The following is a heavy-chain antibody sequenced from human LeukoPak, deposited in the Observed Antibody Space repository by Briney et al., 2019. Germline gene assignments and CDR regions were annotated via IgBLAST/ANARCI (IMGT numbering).Heavy chain of an antibody. D-gene: IGHD3-3*01. Sequence: GGSLRLSCAASGFTFSSFGMSWVRQDPGKGLEWVSSISSSSSYIYYADSVKGRFTTSRDNAKNSLYLQMNSLRAEDTAVYYCARELKHYDFWSGYYDYWGQGTLVTVSS. CDR1: GFTFSSFG. CDR3: ARELKHYDFWSGYYDY. J-gene: IGHJ4*02. V-gene: IGHV3-21*01. CDR2: ISSSSSYI.